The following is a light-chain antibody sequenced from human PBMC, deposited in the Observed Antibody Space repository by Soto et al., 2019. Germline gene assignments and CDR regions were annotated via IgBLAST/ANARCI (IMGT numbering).Light chain of an antibody. V-gene: IGKV3D-20*02. J-gene: IGKJ4*01. Sequence: EIVLAQSPGTLSLSPGERATLSCRASQSVTNSFLAWYQQKPGQAPRLLIYGASRRATGIPDRFTGSGSGTDFTLTISRLEPEDFAVYYCQQRSNWPRTFGGGTNLEIK. CDR1: QSVTNSF. CDR3: QQRSNWPRT. CDR2: GAS.